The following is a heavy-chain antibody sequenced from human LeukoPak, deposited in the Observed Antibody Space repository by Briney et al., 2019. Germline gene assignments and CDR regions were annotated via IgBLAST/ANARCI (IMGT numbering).Heavy chain of an antibody. CDR3: ARGDDFSGDH. V-gene: IGHV3-7*04. CDR1: GFTFSKFW. D-gene: IGHD1-1*01. J-gene: IGHJ4*02. CDR2: IHPEGNEK. Sequence: GGSLRLSCLVSGFTFSKFWMSWVRQAPGRGLEWVANIHPEGNEKYHVESVKGRFTISRDNAKNLLFMQMHGLRGQDTAAYYCARGDDFSGDHWGQGTLVTVSS.